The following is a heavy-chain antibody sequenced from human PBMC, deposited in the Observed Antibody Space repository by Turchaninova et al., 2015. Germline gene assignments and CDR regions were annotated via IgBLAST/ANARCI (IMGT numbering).Heavy chain of an antibody. Sequence: QLQLQESGPGLVKPSETLSLTCSVSGGAITSSTYSWAWIRQSPGKGLEWIGTIYYSGTTYYTPSLKSRLTMYVDTAKNPFSRKLNALTAADTAVYFCARQYYDLWSGYSNYYYIDVWGKGTTVTVSS. V-gene: IGHV4-39*01. CDR3: ARQYYDLWSGYSNYYYIDV. CDR2: IYYSGTT. D-gene: IGHD3-3*01. CDR1: GGAITSSTYS. J-gene: IGHJ6*03.